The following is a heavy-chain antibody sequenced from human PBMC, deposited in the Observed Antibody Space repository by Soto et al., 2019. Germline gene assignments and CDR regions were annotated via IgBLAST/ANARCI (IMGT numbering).Heavy chain of an antibody. CDR2: INPSGGST. J-gene: IGHJ6*02. V-gene: IGHV1-46*01. CDR1: GYTFTSYY. CDR3: ASDNCSGGSCYSAYYYYGMDV. Sequence: ASVKVSCKASGYTFTSYYMHWVRQAPGQGLEWMGIINPSGGSTSYAQKFQGRVTMTRDTSTSTVYMELSSLRSEDTAVYYCASDNCSGGSCYSAYYYYGMDVWGQGTTVTVSS. D-gene: IGHD2-15*01.